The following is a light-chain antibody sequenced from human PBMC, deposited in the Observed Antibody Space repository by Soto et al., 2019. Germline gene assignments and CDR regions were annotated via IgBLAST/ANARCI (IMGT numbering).Light chain of an antibody. Sequence: DIVMTQSPDSLAVSLGERATINCKSSQTVLYSSNNKNYLAWYQQKPGQPPKLLIYWASTRESGVPDRFSGSGSGTDFTLTINSLQAEHVAVYYCQQYYTTPYTFGQGTKLEIK. J-gene: IGKJ2*01. V-gene: IGKV4-1*01. CDR1: QTVLYSSNNKNY. CDR2: WAS. CDR3: QQYYTTPYT.